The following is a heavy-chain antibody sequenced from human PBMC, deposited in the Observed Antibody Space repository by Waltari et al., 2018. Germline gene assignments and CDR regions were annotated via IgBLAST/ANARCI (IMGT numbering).Heavy chain of an antibody. J-gene: IGHJ6*02. CDR2: INHAGFT. Sequence: VELQQWGAGLLQPSETLSLTCAVAGVALRTYYWGWIRQPPGKGLECMGEINHAGFTNLNPSLRSRVSISVDPSKRQFFLQLKSVTAADTALYYCVRLEDCTGPGGPCYSADPFAMDVWGRGTTVTVSS. CDR3: VRLEDCTGPGGPCYSADPFAMDV. CDR1: GVALRTYY. V-gene: IGHV4-34*01. D-gene: IGHD2-8*02.